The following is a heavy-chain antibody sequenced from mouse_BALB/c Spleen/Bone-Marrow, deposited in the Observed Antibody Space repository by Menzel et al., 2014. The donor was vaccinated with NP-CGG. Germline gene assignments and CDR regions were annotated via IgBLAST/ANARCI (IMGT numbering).Heavy chain of an antibody. D-gene: IGHD2-14*01. CDR1: GYTFTSSW. CDR2: IHPNSGNT. CDR3: ARHHRYAYYFDY. Sequence: VQLQQSGSVLVRPGASVKLSCTASGYTFTSSWMHWAKQRPGQGLEWIGEIHPNSGNTNYNEKFKGKATLTVDTSSSTAYMDLSSQTSEDSAVYYCARHHRYAYYFDYWGQGTPLTVSS. J-gene: IGHJ2*01. V-gene: IGHV1S130*01.